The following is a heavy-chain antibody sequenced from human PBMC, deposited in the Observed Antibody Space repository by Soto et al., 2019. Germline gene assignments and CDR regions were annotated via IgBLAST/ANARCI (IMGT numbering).Heavy chain of an antibody. J-gene: IGHJ6*02. CDR3: ARVIQLGTGYSMDV. CDR2: ILPKSGKT. D-gene: IGHD5-18*01. V-gene: IGHV1-69*06. Sequence: QVRLAQSGAEVKKPGSSVKVSCRASGGTFSDSGVTWVRQAPRQGLEWVGAILPKSGKTNYAQKLQGRVAMIADRSPDTVFLEVRRLRSDDTAVYFCARVIQLGTGYSMDVWGQGTTVSVSS. CDR1: GGTFSDSG.